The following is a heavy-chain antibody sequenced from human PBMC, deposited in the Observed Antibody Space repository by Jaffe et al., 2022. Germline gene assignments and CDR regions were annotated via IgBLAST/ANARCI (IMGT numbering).Heavy chain of an antibody. Sequence: QVQLVQSGAEVKKPGSSVKVSCKASGGTFSSYAISWVRQAPGQGLEWMGGIIPIFGTANYAQKFQGRVTITADESTSTAYMELSSLRSEDTAVYYCARETVRYCSSTSCYAGSYYYYYMDVWGKGTTVTVSS. J-gene: IGHJ6*03. V-gene: IGHV1-69*01. D-gene: IGHD2-2*01. CDR3: ARETVRYCSSTSCYAGSYYYYYMDV. CDR2: IIPIFGTA. CDR1: GGTFSSYA.